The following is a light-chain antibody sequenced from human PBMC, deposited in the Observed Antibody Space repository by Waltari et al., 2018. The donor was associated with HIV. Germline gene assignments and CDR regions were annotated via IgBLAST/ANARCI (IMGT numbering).Light chain of an antibody. Sequence: QSALTQPRSVSGSPGQSVTISCTGTSSDVGGYNYVYWFLQHPGKAPKLMIYDVNKRPSGVPDRFSGSKSGNTASLTISGLQAEDEADYYCSSYAGSYTPVVFGGGTKLTVL. J-gene: IGLJ2*01. CDR1: SSDVGGYNY. CDR2: DVN. CDR3: SSYAGSYTPVV. V-gene: IGLV2-11*01.